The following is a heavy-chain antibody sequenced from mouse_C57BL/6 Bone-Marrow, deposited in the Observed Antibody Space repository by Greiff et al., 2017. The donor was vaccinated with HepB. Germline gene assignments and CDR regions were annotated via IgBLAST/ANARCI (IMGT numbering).Heavy chain of an antibody. CDR3: AREDYYGSSLYYAMDY. CDR2: IYPGSGNT. Sequence: QVQLQQSGAELVRPGASVKLSCKASGYTFTDYYINWVKQRPGQGLEWIARIYPGSGNTYYNEKFKGKATLTAEKSSSTAYMQLSSLTSEDSAVYFCAREDYYGSSLYYAMDYWGQGTSVTVSS. V-gene: IGHV1-76*01. CDR1: GYTFTDYY. D-gene: IGHD1-1*01. J-gene: IGHJ4*01.